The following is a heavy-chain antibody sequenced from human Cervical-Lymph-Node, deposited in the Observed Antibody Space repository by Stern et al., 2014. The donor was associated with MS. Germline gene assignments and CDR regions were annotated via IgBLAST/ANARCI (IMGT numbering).Heavy chain of an antibody. J-gene: IGHJ5*02. CDR2: IDPEDGET. V-gene: IGHV1-69-2*01. CDR3: ATGSGP. Sequence: EVQLVESGGEVKRPGTSVKISCKASGYTFIDYYIHWIQQAPGKGFKWMGLIDPEDGETIYAENLQNRITLTEDDSAYTSSVEISGLTSDDTAVYYCATGSGPWGQGTLVTVSS. CDR1: GYTFIDYY. D-gene: IGHD6-19*01.